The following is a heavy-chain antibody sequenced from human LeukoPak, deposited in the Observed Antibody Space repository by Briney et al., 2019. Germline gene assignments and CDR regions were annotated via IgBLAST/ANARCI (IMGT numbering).Heavy chain of an antibody. V-gene: IGHV3-7*01. J-gene: IGHJ4*02. CDR1: GFTFSSYW. Sequence: GGSLRLSCAASGFTFSSYWMSWVRQAPGKGLEWVANIKQDGSEKYYVDSVKGRFTISRDNAKNSLYLQMNSLRAEDTAVYYCASYYYDSSGYFFLDYWGQGTLVTVSS. CDR3: ASYYYDSSGYFFLDY. CDR2: IKQDGSEK. D-gene: IGHD3-22*01.